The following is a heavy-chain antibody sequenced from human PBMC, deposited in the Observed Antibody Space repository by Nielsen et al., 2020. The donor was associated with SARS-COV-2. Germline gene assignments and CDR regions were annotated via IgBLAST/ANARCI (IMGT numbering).Heavy chain of an antibody. J-gene: IGHJ3*02. Sequence: GESLKISCAASGFTFSGSSMHWVRQASGKGLEWIGRIRSKANIYATAYAASVKGRFTISRDDSKNTAYLQMNNLRTEDTAVYYCTRVNPTSGSWFDALDIWGQGTMVTVSS. CDR1: GFTFSGSS. D-gene: IGHD6-13*01. CDR3: TRVNPTSGSWFDALDI. V-gene: IGHV3-73*01. CDR2: IRSKANIYAT.